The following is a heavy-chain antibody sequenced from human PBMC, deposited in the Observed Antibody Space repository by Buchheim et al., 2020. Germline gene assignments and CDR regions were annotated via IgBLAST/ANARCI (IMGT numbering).Heavy chain of an antibody. CDR1: GGSISSSTYY. Sequence: QLQLQESGPGLVKPSETLSLTCTVSGGSISSSTYYWGWIRQPPGKGLEWIGSFYYSGDTFYNPSLKSRLTISVYTSENTFSLKLSSVTAADTAVYYCARHRGNSYGYMLFDYWGQGTL. J-gene: IGHJ4*02. CDR3: ARHRGNSYGYMLFDY. CDR2: FYYSGDT. D-gene: IGHD5-18*01. V-gene: IGHV4-39*01.